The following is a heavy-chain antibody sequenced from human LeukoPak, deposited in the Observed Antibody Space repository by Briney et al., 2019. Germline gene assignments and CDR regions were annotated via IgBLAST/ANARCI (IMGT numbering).Heavy chain of an antibody. J-gene: IGHJ4*02. D-gene: IGHD3-22*01. V-gene: IGHV3-9*01. CDR2: IIWNSGTI. CDR3: VKARDTGGYYYRGDFDY. CDR1: GFSFGDYA. Sequence: TGGSLRLSCAASGFSFGDYAMHWVRQAPGKGLEGVSGIIWNSGTIGYADSVKGRFTISRDNAKNSLYLQMNSLRPEDTALYYCVKARDTGGYYYRGDFDYWGQGTLVTVSS.